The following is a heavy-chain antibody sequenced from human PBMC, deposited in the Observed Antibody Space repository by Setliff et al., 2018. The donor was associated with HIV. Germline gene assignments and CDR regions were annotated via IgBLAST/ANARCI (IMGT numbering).Heavy chain of an antibody. CDR2: IYTSGST. J-gene: IGHJ4*02. Sequence: SETLSLTCTVSGGSISSYYWSWIRQPAGKGLEWIGRIYTSGSTNYNPSLTSRVTMSVDTSKNQFSLKLNSVTAADTAVYYCATLDHSGGNFLAYWGQGSLVTVSS. D-gene: IGHD2-21*02. CDR3: ATLDHSGGNFLAY. CDR1: GGSISSYY. V-gene: IGHV4-4*07.